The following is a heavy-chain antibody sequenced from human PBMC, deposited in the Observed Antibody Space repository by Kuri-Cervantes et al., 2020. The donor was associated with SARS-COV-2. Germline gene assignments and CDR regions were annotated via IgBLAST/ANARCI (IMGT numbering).Heavy chain of an antibody. Sequence: ESLKISCAVYGGSFSGYYWSWIRQPPGKGLEWIGEINHSGSTNYNPSLKSRVTVSVDTSKNQFSLKLTSVTAADTAVYYCARTPDYDILTGSYSEGFDYWGQGNLVTVSS. CDR1: GGSFSGYY. D-gene: IGHD3-9*01. CDR2: INHSGST. CDR3: ARTPDYDILTGSYSEGFDY. J-gene: IGHJ4*02. V-gene: IGHV4-34*01.